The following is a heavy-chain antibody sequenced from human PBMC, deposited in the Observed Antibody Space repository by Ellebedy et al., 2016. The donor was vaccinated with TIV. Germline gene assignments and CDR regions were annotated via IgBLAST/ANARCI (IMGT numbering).Heavy chain of an antibody. CDR2: IIPAFGTA. V-gene: IGHV1-69*06. CDR1: GDTFSSYG. D-gene: IGHD3-22*01. J-gene: IGHJ5*02. Sequence: SVKVSXKASGDTFSSYGISWVRQAPGQGLEWMGGIIPAFGTANSAQRFQGRVTITADKSTSTVYMELSSLRSEDTAVYYCARRRSDRRSQAWFDPWGQGTLVTVSS. CDR3: ARRRSDRRSQAWFDP.